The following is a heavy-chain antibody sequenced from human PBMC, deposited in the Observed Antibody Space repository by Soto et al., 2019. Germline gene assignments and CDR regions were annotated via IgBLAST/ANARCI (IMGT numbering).Heavy chain of an antibody. CDR1: GGSFNTYY. V-gene: IGHV4-34*01. CDR3: ARGGSNDWQVAFDI. J-gene: IGHJ3*02. D-gene: IGHD3-9*01. Sequence: PSETLSLTCVVSGGSFNTYYYNWIRQSPGKGLEWIGEINHSGSNNYSPSLKSRVTMSLDTSKNQFSLKLTSVTAADTAVYYCARGGSNDWQVAFDIWGQGAMVTVSS. CDR2: INHSGSN.